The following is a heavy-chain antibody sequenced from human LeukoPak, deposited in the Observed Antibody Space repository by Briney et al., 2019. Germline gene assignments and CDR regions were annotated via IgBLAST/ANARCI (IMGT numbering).Heavy chain of an antibody. CDR3: ARLPYYYGSGSYSNFSPH. V-gene: IGHV4-4*07. Sequence: SETLSLTCTVSGGSISSYYWSWIRQPAGKGLEWIGRIYASGSINYNPSLKSRVTMSVDTSKNQLSLKLTSVTAADTAVYYCARLPYYYGSGSYSNFSPHWGQGTLVTVSS. J-gene: IGHJ1*01. D-gene: IGHD3-10*01. CDR2: IYASGSI. CDR1: GGSISSYY.